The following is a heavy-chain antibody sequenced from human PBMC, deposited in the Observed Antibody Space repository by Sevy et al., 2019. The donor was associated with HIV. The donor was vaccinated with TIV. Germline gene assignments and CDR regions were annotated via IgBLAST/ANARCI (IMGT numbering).Heavy chain of an antibody. D-gene: IGHD1-26*01. V-gene: IGHV3-9*03. Sequence: GGSLRLSCAASGFTFDDYAMHWVRQAPGKGLEWVSGISWNSGSIGYADSVKGRFTISRDNAKNSLYLQMNSLRAEDMALYYCARRDIVGATPGAFDIWGQGTMVAVSS. CDR1: GFTFDDYA. J-gene: IGHJ3*02. CDR2: ISWNSGSI. CDR3: ARRDIVGATPGAFDI.